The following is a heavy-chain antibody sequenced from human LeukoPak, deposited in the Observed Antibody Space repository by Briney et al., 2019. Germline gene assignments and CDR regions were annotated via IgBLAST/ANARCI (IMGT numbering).Heavy chain of an antibody. CDR3: ARDTRYFDSVWAFDI. V-gene: IGHV3-23*01. Sequence: GGSLRLSCAASGFTFSSYAMNWVRQAPGKGLEWVSGISGSGASTYYADSVKGRFTLSRDNSKNTLYLQMNSLRAEDTAVYYCARDTRYFDSVWAFDIWGQGTMVTVSS. J-gene: IGHJ3*02. D-gene: IGHD3-9*01. CDR2: ISGSGAST. CDR1: GFTFSSYA.